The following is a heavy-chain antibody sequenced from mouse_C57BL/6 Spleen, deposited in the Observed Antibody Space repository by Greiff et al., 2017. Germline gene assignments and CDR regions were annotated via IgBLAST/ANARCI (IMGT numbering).Heavy chain of an antibody. CDR2: IHPNSGST. J-gene: IGHJ2*01. D-gene: IGHD2-1*01. Sequence: QVQLQQPGAELVKPGASVKLSCKASGYTFTSYWMHWVKQRPGQGLEWLGMIHPNSGSTNYNEKFKSKATLTVDKSSSTAYMQLSSLTSEDSAVYYCARSYGNYGYYFDYWGQGTTLTVSS. V-gene: IGHV1-64*01. CDR1: GYTFTSYW. CDR3: ARSYGNYGYYFDY.